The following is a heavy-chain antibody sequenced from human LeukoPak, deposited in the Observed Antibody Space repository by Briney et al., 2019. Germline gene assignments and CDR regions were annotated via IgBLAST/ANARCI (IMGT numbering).Heavy chain of an antibody. CDR1: GFTFSIYA. J-gene: IGHJ4*02. V-gene: IGHV3-23*01. CDR2: ITSSGDGT. D-gene: IGHD3-22*01. CDR3: AKDRPNYYGSNGHYYRRDGDY. Sequence: GGSLRLSCAASGFTFSIYAMSWVRQAPGKGLQWVSSITSSGDGTYYADSVKGRFTISRDNAENMLYLQMNSLRVEDTAVYFCAKDRPNYYGSNGHYYRRDGDYWGQGTLVTVSS.